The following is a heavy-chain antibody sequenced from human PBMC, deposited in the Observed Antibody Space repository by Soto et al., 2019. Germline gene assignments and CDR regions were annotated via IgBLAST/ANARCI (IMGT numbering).Heavy chain of an antibody. J-gene: IGHJ6*01. V-gene: IGHV4-31*11. D-gene: IGHD3-10*01. CDR3: ARLKVRYYKIIYY. CDR1: GDSVSSGGAY. CDR2: IYYSGSA. Sequence: SETLSLTCAVSGDSVSSGGAYWSWIRQHPGKGLEWIGYIYYSGSANYTPSLKSRLTISLDTSQNQVSLRLSSVTAADTAVYYCARLKVRYYKIIYY.